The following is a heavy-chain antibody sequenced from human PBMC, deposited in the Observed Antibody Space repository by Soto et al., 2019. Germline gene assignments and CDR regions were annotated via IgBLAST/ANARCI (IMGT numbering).Heavy chain of an antibody. CDR1: GGTFSSYA. V-gene: IGHV1-69*13. J-gene: IGHJ5*02. D-gene: IGHD6-19*01. Sequence: ASVKVSCKASGGTFSSYAISWVRQAPGQGLEWMGGIIPIFGTANNAQKFQGRVTITADESTSTAYMELSSLRSEDTAVYYCARENGRRQWLVPRDPNWFDPWGQGTLVTVSS. CDR2: IIPIFGTA. CDR3: ARENGRRQWLVPRDPNWFDP.